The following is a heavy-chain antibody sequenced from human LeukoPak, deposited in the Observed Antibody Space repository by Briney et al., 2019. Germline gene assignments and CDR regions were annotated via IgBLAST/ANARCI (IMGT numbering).Heavy chain of an antibody. D-gene: IGHD3-3*01. CDR2: IYYSGST. CDR3: ARGSYDFWSGYLTYFDY. V-gene: IGHV4-59*01. Sequence: PSETLSLTCAVYGGSFSGYYWSWIRQPPGKGLEWIGYIYYSGSTNYNPSLKSRVTISVDTSKNQFSLKLSSVTAADTAVYYCARGSYDFWSGYLTYFDYWGQGTLVTVSS. J-gene: IGHJ4*02. CDR1: GGSFSGYY.